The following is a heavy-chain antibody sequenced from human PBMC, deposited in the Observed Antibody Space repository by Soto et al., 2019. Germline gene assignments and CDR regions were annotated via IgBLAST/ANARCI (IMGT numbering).Heavy chain of an antibody. D-gene: IGHD3-22*01. CDR3: ARDAVFYYDSSGYYDY. V-gene: IGHV1-69*01. J-gene: IGHJ4*02. Sequence: QVQLVQSGAEVKKPGSSVKVSCKASGGTFSSYAISWVRQAPGQGLEWMGGIIPMFGTTSSAQKFQGRVTITADESTSTGYMELSSLRSEDTAVYYCARDAVFYYDSSGYYDYWGQGTLVTVSS. CDR2: IIPMFGTT. CDR1: GGTFSSYA.